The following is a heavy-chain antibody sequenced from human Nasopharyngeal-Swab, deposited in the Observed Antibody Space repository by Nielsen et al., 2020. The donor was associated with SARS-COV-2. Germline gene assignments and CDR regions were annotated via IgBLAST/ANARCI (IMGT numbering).Heavy chain of an antibody. D-gene: IGHD6-19*01. Sequence: WIHQPPGKGLEWIGEINHSGSTNYNPSLKSRVTISVDTSKNQFSLKLSSVTAADTAVYYCARDRAWDSSGWDYYYGMDVWGQGTTVTVSS. J-gene: IGHJ6*02. CDR3: ARDRAWDSSGWDYYYGMDV. CDR2: INHSGST. V-gene: IGHV4-34*01.